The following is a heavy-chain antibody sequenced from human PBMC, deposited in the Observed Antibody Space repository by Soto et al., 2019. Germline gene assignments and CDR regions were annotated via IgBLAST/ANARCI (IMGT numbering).Heavy chain of an antibody. Sequence: TSETLSLTCTFSGCSISSYYWSWIRQPPGKGLEWIGYIYYSGSTNYNPSLKSRVTISVDTSKNQFSLKLSSVTAADTAVYYCAGAGAAVGTYFAYWGQGTLVTVSS. CDR1: GCSISSYY. CDR2: IYYSGST. D-gene: IGHD6-13*01. CDR3: AGAGAAVGTYFAY. V-gene: IGHV4-59*01. J-gene: IGHJ4*02.